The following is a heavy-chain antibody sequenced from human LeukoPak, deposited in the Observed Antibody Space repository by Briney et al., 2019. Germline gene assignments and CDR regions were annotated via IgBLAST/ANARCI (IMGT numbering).Heavy chain of an antibody. J-gene: IGHJ6*02. CDR2: IIPIFGIA. CDR3: ARDSGTNLLHYYYYGMDV. Sequence: SVKVSCKASGGTFSSYAISWVRQAPGQGLEWMGRIIPIFGIANYAQKFQGRVTITADKSTSTAYMELSSLRSEDTAVYYCARDSGTNLLHYYYYGMDVWGQGTTVTVSS. CDR1: GGTFSSYA. V-gene: IGHV1-69*04.